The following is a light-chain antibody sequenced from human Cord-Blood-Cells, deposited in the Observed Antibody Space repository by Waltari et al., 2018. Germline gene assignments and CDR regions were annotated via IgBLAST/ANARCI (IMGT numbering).Light chain of an antibody. CDR3: QQRSYWRFT. Sequence: EIVLTQSPATLSLSPGARATLSCRASQSVSSYLAWYQQKPGQAPRLLIYDASNRATVIPARFSGDGYGIDVTFAISSLEPEDVAVYYCQQRSYWRFTLGGGTKVGIK. J-gene: IGKJ4*01. CDR1: QSVSSY. V-gene: IGKV3-11*01. CDR2: DAS.